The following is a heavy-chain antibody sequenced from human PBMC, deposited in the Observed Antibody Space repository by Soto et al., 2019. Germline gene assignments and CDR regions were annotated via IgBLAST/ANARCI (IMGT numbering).Heavy chain of an antibody. D-gene: IGHD2-8*02. CDR1: GYAFSSYW. Sequence: GESLKISYQGSGYAFSSYWIACVRQMPGKGLEWMGIIYPGDSDTRYSPCFQGQVTISVDKSITTAYLQWSSLKASDTAMYYCARGYCTATICDPWFDPWGQGTLVTVSS. V-gene: IGHV5-51*01. CDR3: ARGYCTATICDPWFDP. CDR2: IYPGDSDT. J-gene: IGHJ5*02.